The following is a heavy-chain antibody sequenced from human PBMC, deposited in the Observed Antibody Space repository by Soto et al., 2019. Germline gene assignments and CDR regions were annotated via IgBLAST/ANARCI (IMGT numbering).Heavy chain of an antibody. J-gene: IGHJ6*03. V-gene: IGHV5-51*01. CDR2: IYPGDSDT. CDR1: GYSFTSYW. Sequence: ESLKISCKGSGYSFTSYWIGWVRQMPGKGLEWMGIIYPGDSDTRYSPSFQGQVTISADKSISTAYLQWSSLKASDTAMYYCARLVVVPAAIMSPYYYYMDVWGEGTTVTVSS. CDR3: ARLVVVPAAIMSPYYYYMDV. D-gene: IGHD2-2*02.